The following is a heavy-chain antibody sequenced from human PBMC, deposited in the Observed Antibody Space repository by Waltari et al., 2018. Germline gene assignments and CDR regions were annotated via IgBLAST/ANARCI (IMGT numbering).Heavy chain of an antibody. CDR2: VSGSGTIT. J-gene: IGHJ4*02. CDR3: AKVRFLDMGYYFDF. D-gene: IGHD3-3*01. Sequence: EVQLLESGGGLVQPGGSLRLSCAASGFTLSSYALPWVRQAPGKGREWVSGVSGSGTITNYADSVKGRFTISRDNAKNTLYLQMDSLRAEDTALYYCAKVRFLDMGYYFDFWGQGTLVTVSS. CDR1: GFTLSSYA. V-gene: IGHV3-23*01.